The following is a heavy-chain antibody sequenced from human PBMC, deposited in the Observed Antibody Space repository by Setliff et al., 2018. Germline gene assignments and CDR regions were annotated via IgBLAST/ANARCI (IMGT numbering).Heavy chain of an antibody. CDR3: ATGGLLWFGELSGGAFDI. V-gene: IGHV1-24*01. D-gene: IGHD3-10*01. J-gene: IGHJ3*02. Sequence: ASVKVSCKVSGYTLTELSMHWVRQAPGKGLEWMGDFDPEDGETIYAQKFQGRVTMTEDTSTDTAYMELSSLRSEDTAVYYCATGGLLWFGELSGGAFDIWGQGTMVTVSS. CDR1: GYTLTELS. CDR2: FDPEDGET.